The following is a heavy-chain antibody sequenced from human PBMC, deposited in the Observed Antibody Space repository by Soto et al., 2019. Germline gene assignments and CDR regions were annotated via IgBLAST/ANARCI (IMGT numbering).Heavy chain of an antibody. CDR2: IWYDGSNR. V-gene: IGHV3-33*01. J-gene: IGHJ4*02. CDR3: ARDGGMIRADY. CDR1: GFTFIHHG. D-gene: IGHD3-10*01. Sequence: QPGGSLRLSCVASGFTFIHHGMHWVRQAPGKGLERVATIWYDGSNRYYADSVQGRFTISRDDSRNTVHLQMNSLRAEDTAVYYCARDGGMIRADYWGQGTLVTVSS.